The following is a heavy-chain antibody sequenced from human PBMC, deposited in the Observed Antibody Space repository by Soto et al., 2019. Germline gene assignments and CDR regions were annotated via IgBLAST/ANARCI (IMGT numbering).Heavy chain of an antibody. CDR2: ISYDGSNK. D-gene: IGHD6-6*01. V-gene: IGHV3-30-3*01. CDR1: GFTFSSYA. Sequence: QVQLVESGGGVVQPGRSLRLSCAASGFTFSSYAMHWVRQAPGKGLEWVAVISYDGSNKYYADSVKGRFTISRDNSKNRLYLHMNSLRAEDTAVYYCARDSSLVGYYFGMDVWGQGTTVTVSS. J-gene: IGHJ6*02. CDR3: ARDSSLVGYYFGMDV.